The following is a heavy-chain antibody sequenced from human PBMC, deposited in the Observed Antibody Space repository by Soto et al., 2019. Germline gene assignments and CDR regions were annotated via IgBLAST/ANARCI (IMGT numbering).Heavy chain of an antibody. CDR3: ARSRAYHPTYYGMDV. CDR1: GFTFSSYD. J-gene: IGHJ6*02. D-gene: IGHD2-2*01. Sequence: QPGGSLRLSCAASGFTFSSYDMHWVRQATGKGLEWVSAIGTGGDTYYPGSVKGRFTISRQNANNSFFLQLNSLRAGDTAVYYFARSRAYHPTYYGMDVWGQGTTVTVSS. V-gene: IGHV3-13*01. CDR2: IGTGGDT.